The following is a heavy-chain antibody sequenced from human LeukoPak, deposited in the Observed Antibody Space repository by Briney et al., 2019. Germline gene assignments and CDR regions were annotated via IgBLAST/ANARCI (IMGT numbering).Heavy chain of an antibody. CDR3: VIFIMGTTTTDY. CDR1: GGSFSNYY. Sequence: PSETLSLTCAVFGGSFSNYYLHWIRQPPEKGLEWIGEIDHSGNTKYNPSLKNRLTISVDTSKNQFSLNLSSVTATAVYYCVIFIMGTTTTDYWGQGTLVTVSS. CDR2: IDHSGNT. J-gene: IGHJ4*02. D-gene: IGHD1-26*01. V-gene: IGHV4-34*01.